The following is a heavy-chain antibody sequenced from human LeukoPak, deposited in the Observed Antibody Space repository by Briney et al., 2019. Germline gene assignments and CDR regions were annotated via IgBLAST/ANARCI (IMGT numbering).Heavy chain of an antibody. J-gene: IGHJ6*02. CDR1: GGSISSYY. V-gene: IGHV4-59*08. Sequence: PSETLSLTCTVSGGSISSYYWSWIRQPPGKGLAWIGYIYYSGSTNYNPSLKSRVTISVDTSKNQFSLKLSSVTAADTAMYYCARHIITMVRGVPSGMDVWGQGTTVTVSS. D-gene: IGHD3-10*01. CDR3: ARHIITMVRGVPSGMDV. CDR2: IYYSGST.